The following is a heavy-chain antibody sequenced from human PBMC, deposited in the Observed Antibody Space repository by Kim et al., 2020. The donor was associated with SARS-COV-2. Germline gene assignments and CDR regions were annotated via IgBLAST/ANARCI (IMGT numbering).Heavy chain of an antibody. J-gene: IGHJ5*02. CDR1: GYTFTSYD. D-gene: IGHD3-3*01. Sequence: ASVKVSCKASGYTFTSYDINWVRQATGQGLEWMGWMNPNSGNTGYAQKFQGRVTMTRNTSISTAYMELSSLRSEDTAVYYCARGRVFTIFGVVIKTGGCFDPWGQGTLVTVSS. CDR3: ARGRVFTIFGVVIKTGGCFDP. V-gene: IGHV1-8*01. CDR2: MNPNSGNT.